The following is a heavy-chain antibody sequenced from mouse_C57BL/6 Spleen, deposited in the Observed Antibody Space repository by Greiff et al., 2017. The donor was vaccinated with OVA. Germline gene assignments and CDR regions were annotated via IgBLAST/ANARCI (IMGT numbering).Heavy chain of an antibody. CDR3: ARGIGLRRDWFAY. Sequence: QVQLQQPGAELVKPGASVKMSCKASGYTFTSYWITWVKQRPGQGLEWIGDIYPGSGSTNYNEKFKSKATLTVDTSSSTAYMQLSSLTSEDSAVYYCARGIGLRRDWFAYWGQGTLVTVSA. CDR1: GYTFTSYW. CDR2: IYPGSGST. V-gene: IGHV1-55*01. J-gene: IGHJ3*01. D-gene: IGHD2-4*01.